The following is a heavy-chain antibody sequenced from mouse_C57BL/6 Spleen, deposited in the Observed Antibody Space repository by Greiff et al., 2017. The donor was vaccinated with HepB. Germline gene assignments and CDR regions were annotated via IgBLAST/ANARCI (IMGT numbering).Heavy chain of an antibody. D-gene: IGHD2-4*01. V-gene: IGHV3-6*01. J-gene: IGHJ3*01. CDR2: ISYDGSN. Sequence: EVQRVESGPGLVKPSQSLSLTCSVTGYSITSGYYWNWIRQFPGNKLEWMGYISYDGSNNYNPSLKKRISITRDTSKNQFFLKLNSVTTEDTATYYCAREDDYDVAYWGQGTLVTVSA. CDR1: GYSITSGYY. CDR3: AREDDYDVAY.